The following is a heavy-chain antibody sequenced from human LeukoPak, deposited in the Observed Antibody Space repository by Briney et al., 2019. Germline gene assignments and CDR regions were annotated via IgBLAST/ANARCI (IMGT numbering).Heavy chain of an antibody. CDR2: ISYDGSNK. V-gene: IGHV3-30-3*01. CDR3: ARVIVPHDAFDI. J-gene: IGHJ3*02. CDR1: GFTFSSYA. D-gene: IGHD3-22*01. Sequence: PGRSLRLSCAASGFTFSSYAMHWVRQAPGKGLEWVAVISYDGSNKYYADSVKGRFTISRDNSKNTLYLQMNSLRAEDTAVYYCARVIVPHDAFDIWGQGTMVTVSS.